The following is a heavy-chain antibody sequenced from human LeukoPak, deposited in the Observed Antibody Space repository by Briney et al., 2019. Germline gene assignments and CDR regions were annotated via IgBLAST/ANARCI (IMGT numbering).Heavy chain of an antibody. CDR1: GYTFTGYY. CDR2: INPNSGGT. V-gene: IGHV1-2*02. CDR3: ARPPPNYYDSSGYLLRDNWFDP. Sequence: GASVKVSCKASGYTFTGYYMHWVRQAPGQGLEWMGWINPNSGGTNYAQKFQGRVTMTRDTSISTAYMELSRLRSDDTAVYYCARPPPNYYDSSGYLLRDNWFDPWGQGTLVTVSS. D-gene: IGHD3-22*01. J-gene: IGHJ5*02.